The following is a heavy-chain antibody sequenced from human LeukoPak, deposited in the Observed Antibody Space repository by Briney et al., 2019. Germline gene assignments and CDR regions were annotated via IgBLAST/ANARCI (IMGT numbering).Heavy chain of an antibody. CDR2: IYTSGST. D-gene: IGHD3-3*01. J-gene: IGHJ5*02. Sequence: SETLSLTCTVSGGSISSGSYYWSWIRQPAGKGLEWIGRIYTSGSTNYNPSLKSRVTISVDTSKNQFSLKLSSVTAADTAVYYCARGPYYDFWSINDANWFDPWGQGTLVTVSS. CDR3: ARGPYYDFWSINDANWFDP. V-gene: IGHV4-61*02. CDR1: GGSISSGSYY.